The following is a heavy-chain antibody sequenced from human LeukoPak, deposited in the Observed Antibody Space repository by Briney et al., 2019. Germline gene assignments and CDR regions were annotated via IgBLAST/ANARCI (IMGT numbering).Heavy chain of an antibody. CDR3: ARTELWFGDYYYMDV. CDR1: GYTFTSYG. D-gene: IGHD3-10*01. Sequence: ASVKVSCKASGYTFTSYGISWVRQAPGQGLEWMGWISTYNGNTNYAQKLQGRVTMTTDTSTSTAYMELSSLRSEDTAVYYCARTELWFGDYYYMDVWGKGTTVTVSS. CDR2: ISTYNGNT. V-gene: IGHV1-18*01. J-gene: IGHJ6*03.